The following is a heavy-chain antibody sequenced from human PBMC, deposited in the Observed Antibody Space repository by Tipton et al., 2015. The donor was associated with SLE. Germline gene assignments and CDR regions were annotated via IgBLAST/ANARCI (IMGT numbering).Heavy chain of an antibody. J-gene: IGHJ2*01. V-gene: IGHV3-30*02. D-gene: IGHD6-6*01. CDR2: IRYDGSNK. CDR3: AKGEYSSSSGWYFDL. CDR1: GFTFSSYG. Sequence: SLRLSCAASGFTFSSYGMHWVRQAPGKGLEWVAFIRYDGSNKYYADSVKGRFTTSRDNSKNTLYLQMNSLRAEDTAVYYCAKGEYSSSSGWYFDLWGRGTLVTVSS.